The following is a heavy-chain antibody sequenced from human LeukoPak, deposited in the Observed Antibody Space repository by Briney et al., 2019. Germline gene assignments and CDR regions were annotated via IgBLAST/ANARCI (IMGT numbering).Heavy chain of an antibody. D-gene: IGHD3-10*01. J-gene: IGHJ4*02. Sequence: GGSLRLSCAASGFTFATTWMHWVRQAPGKGLVWVSLTNNDGSSTNYADSVKGRFTISRDNAKNTLYLQMKSLRAEDTAVYYCVIGGTYGSGSWGQGTLVTVSS. CDR1: GFTFATTW. CDR2: TNNDGSST. V-gene: IGHV3-74*01. CDR3: VIGGTYGSGS.